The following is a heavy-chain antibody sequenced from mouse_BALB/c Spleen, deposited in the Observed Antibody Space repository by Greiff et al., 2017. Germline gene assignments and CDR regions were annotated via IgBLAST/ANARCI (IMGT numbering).Heavy chain of an antibody. V-gene: IGHV1-18*01. CDR3: AMGWLLRFAY. CDR1: GYTFTDYN. CDR2: INPNNGGT. Sequence: VQLKESGPELVKPGASVKIPCKASGYTFTDYNMDWVKQSHGKSLEWIGDINPNNGGTIYNQKFKGKATLTVDKSSSTAYMELRSLTSEDTAVYYCAMGWLLRFAYWGQGTLVTVSA. D-gene: IGHD2-3*01. J-gene: IGHJ3*01.